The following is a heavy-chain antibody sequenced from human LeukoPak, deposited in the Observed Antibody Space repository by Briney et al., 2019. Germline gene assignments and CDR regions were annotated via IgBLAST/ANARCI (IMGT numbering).Heavy chain of an antibody. CDR2: IWYDGSNK. Sequence: GGSLRLSCAASGFTFSSYGMHWVRQAPGKGLEWVAVIWYDGSNKYYADSVKGRFTISRDNSKNTLYLQMNSLRAEDTAVYYCAKAEDYYDSSALIWGQGTMVTVSS. CDR3: AKAEDYYDSSALI. J-gene: IGHJ3*02. D-gene: IGHD3-22*01. V-gene: IGHV3-30*02. CDR1: GFTFSSYG.